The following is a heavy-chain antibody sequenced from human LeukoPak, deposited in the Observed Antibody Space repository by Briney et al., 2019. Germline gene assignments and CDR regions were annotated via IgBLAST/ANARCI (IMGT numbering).Heavy chain of an antibody. V-gene: IGHV1-18*04. D-gene: IGHD6-19*01. J-gene: IGHJ5*02. CDR2: ISAYNGNT. CDR1: GYTFTSYG. Sequence: ASVKVSFKASGYTFTSYGISWVRQAPGQGLEWMGWISAYNGNTNYAQKLQGRVTMTTDTSTSTAYMELRSLRSDDTAVYYCARGYEQWLPDGGFDPWGQGTLVTVSS. CDR3: ARGYEQWLPDGGFDP.